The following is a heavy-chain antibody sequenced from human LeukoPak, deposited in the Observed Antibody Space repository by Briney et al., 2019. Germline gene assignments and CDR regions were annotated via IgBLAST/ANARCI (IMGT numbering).Heavy chain of an antibody. V-gene: IGHV1-18*01. CDR2: ISAYNGNA. Sequence: ASVKVSCKTSGYSFTNSGVSWVRQAPGQGLEWTGWISAYNGNAKYAQKVQDRVTLTTDTSTSTAYMELGSLRSDDTAVYYCARDRDHRALAGSFDPWGQGTLVTVSS. CDR3: ARDRDHRALAGSFDP. D-gene: IGHD6-19*01. CDR1: GYSFTNSG. J-gene: IGHJ5*02.